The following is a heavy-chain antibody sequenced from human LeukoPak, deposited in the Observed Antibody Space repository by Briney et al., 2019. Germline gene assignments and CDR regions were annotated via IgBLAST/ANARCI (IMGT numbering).Heavy chain of an antibody. CDR3: ARGRPGYFESSGYYKHYYSYDMDV. CDR1: GGSFSGYY. J-gene: IGHJ6*02. D-gene: IGHD3-22*01. V-gene: IGHV4-34*01. CDR2: INHSEST. Sequence: SSETLSLTCGVYGGSFSGYYWSWIRQPPGKGLEWVGKINHSESTSYNPSLKSRVTISLDTSKSQFFLKLSSVTAADTAVYYCARGRPGYFESSGYYKHYYSYDMDVWGQGTTVTVFS.